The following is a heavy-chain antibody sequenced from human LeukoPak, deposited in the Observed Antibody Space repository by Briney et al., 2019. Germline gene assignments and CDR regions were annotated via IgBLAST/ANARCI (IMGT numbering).Heavy chain of an antibody. CDR1: GFTVSTNY. CDR2: ISGSGSTI. V-gene: IGHV3-11*04. J-gene: IGHJ4*02. CDR3: ASSWEVVSLDN. D-gene: IGHD3-22*01. Sequence: GGSLRLSCAASGFTVSTNYMSWVRQAPGKGLEWLSNISGSGSTIYYADSVKGRFTISRDNAENSVSLQMNSLRGEDTAIYYCASSWEVVSLDNWGKGTLLTVST.